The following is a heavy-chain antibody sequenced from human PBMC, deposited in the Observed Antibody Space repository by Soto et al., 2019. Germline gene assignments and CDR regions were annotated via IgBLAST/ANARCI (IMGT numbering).Heavy chain of an antibody. Sequence: SETLSLTFTVSGGSISSSSYYWGWIRQPPGKGLEWIGSIYYSGSTYYNPSLKSRVTISVDTSKNQFSLKLSSVTAADTAVYYCAGGSGSYYYYYGMDVWGQGTTVTVSS. CDR2: IYYSGST. CDR3: AGGSGSYYYYYGMDV. D-gene: IGHD1-26*01. CDR1: GGSISSSSYY. V-gene: IGHV4-39*01. J-gene: IGHJ6*02.